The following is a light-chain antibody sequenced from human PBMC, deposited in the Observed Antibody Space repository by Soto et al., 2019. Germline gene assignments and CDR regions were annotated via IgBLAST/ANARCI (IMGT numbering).Light chain of an antibody. V-gene: IGLV2-14*01. CDR2: EVT. Sequence: QSVLTQPASVSGSPGQTITISCTGTSSDIGGYNYVSWYQQHPGKAPKLIIYEVTNRPSGVSHRFSGSKSGNTAFLTISGLQAEDETDYPCSSYRTSNTYVFGTGTKVTVL. J-gene: IGLJ1*01. CDR1: SSDIGGYNY. CDR3: SSYRTSNTYV.